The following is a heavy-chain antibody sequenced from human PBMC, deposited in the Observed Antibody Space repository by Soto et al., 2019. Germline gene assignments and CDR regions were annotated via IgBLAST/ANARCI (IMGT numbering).Heavy chain of an antibody. CDR3: AREKGNYHDGTGPFDY. D-gene: IGHD3-22*01. CDR2: ITYDGSNK. J-gene: IGHJ4*02. V-gene: IGHV3-30-3*01. CDR1: GFSFSTYA. Sequence: QVPLMESGGGVVQPGRSLRLSCAASGFSFSTYAMHWVRQAPGKGLEWVAVITYDGSNKYYADSVKGRFTISRDNSKNTLYLQMNSLRAEDTAVYYCAREKGNYHDGTGPFDYWGQGTLVTVSS.